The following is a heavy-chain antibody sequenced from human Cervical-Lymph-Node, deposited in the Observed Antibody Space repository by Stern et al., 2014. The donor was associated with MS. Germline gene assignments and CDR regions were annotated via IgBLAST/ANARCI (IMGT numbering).Heavy chain of an antibody. Sequence: VQLLESGGGVVQPGRSLRVSCAGSGFTFSSYPIYWVRQAPGKGLEWVGFITYDGSKTHYEDSVKGRFTLSRDNSKNTVSLQMNSLTTEDTAVYFCARGSRGMDVWGQGTTVTVSS. J-gene: IGHJ6*02. CDR3: ARGSRGMDV. CDR2: ITYDGSKT. D-gene: IGHD3-10*01. V-gene: IGHV3-30-3*01. CDR1: GFTFSSYP.